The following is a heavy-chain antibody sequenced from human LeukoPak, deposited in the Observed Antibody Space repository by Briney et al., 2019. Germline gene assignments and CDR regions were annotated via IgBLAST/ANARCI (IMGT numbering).Heavy chain of an antibody. J-gene: IGHJ4*02. CDR3: ARDKYGAYSDF. Sequence: GGSLRLSCAASGFTFSSYGMHWVRQAPGKGLEWVAVIWYDGSNKYYADSVKGRFTISRDNSKNTLYLQMNSLRAEDTAVYYCARDKYGAYSDFWGQGTPVTVSS. CDR2: IWYDGSNK. V-gene: IGHV3-33*01. D-gene: IGHD4-17*01. CDR1: GFTFSSYG.